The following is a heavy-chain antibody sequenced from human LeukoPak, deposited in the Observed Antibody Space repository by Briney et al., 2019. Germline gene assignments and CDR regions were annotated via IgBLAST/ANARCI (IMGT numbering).Heavy chain of an antibody. CDR1: GGTFSNYT. V-gene: IGHV1-69*01. J-gene: IGHJ6*03. CDR3: ARAPGVNYYYYMDV. Sequence: SVKVSCKASGGTFSNYTISWVRQAPGQGLEWMGGIIPIFGTPDYAQKFQGRVAITADESTSTAYMELSRLRSEDTAVYYCARAPGVNYYYYMDVWGKGTTVTVSS. D-gene: IGHD2-8*01. CDR2: IIPIFGTP.